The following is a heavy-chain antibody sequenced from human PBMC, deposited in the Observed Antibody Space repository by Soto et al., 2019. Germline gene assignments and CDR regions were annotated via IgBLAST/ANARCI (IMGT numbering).Heavy chain of an antibody. D-gene: IGHD6-13*01. CDR2: IYYSGNT. Sequence: SETLSLTCTVSGGSIISSSYYWVLIRQPPGKGLEWIGIIYYSGNTYYNPSLKTRVTLSIDTSKNHFSLELGFVTAADRAVYYCSWRGSWGFEGGYGYFDDWGQSNPVTVSS. V-gene: IGHV4-39*02. J-gene: IGHJ4*02. CDR3: SWRGSWGFEGGYGYFDD. CDR1: GGSIISSSYY.